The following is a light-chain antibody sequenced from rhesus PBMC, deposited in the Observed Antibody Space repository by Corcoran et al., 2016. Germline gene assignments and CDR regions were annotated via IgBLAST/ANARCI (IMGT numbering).Light chain of an antibody. CDR1: QGITHD. CDR3: QQYYSTPWT. Sequence: DIQMTQSPSSLSASVGDRVTITCRASQGITHDLAWYQQKPGENPKLLIYAASSLQSGIPSRFSGSGSWTDFTLTISRLQSEDFATYYCQQYYSTPWTFGQGTKVEIK. CDR2: AAS. J-gene: IGKJ1*01. V-gene: IGKV1-33*02.